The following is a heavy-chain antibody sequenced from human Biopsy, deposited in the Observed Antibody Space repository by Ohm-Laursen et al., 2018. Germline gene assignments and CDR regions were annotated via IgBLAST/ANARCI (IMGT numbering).Heavy chain of an antibody. Sequence: SETLSLTCTVSGGSMSDHYWSWLRQTPGKGLEWIGYFRFEDRTSYNSSLKSRVTISADTSKNQFSLRLSSVTAADTAVYYCALGGGSYVNFDYWGQGTLVTVSS. CDR3: ALGGGSYVNFDY. J-gene: IGHJ4*02. CDR1: GGSMSDHY. CDR2: FRFEDRT. D-gene: IGHD1-26*01. V-gene: IGHV4-59*11.